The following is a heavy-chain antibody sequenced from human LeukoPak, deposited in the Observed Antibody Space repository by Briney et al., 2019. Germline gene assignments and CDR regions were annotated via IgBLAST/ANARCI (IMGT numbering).Heavy chain of an antibody. Sequence: GGSLRLSCAASGFTFSTCAMHWVRQAPGKGLEWVAVIWFDGITKYYADSVEGRFTISRDTSKNTLYLQMNSLRDEDTAVYYCARDLYYYDSSGYYSAFDIWGQGTMVTVSS. D-gene: IGHD3-22*01. CDR1: GFTFSTCA. J-gene: IGHJ3*02. CDR3: ARDLYYYDSSGYYSAFDI. V-gene: IGHV3-33*01. CDR2: IWFDGITK.